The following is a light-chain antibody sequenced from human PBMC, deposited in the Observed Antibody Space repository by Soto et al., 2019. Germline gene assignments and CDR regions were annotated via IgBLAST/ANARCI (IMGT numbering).Light chain of an antibody. V-gene: IGKV3-15*01. J-gene: IGKJ2*01. CDR2: FAS. Sequence: EIVMTQSPATLSVSPGERATLPCRASQSVSSKLAWFQQKPGQAPRLLIYFASTRATDIPARFSGSGSGTEFTLTISSLQSEDFAVYYCQQYNNWPHTFGQGTKLEIK. CDR1: QSVSSK. CDR3: QQYNNWPHT.